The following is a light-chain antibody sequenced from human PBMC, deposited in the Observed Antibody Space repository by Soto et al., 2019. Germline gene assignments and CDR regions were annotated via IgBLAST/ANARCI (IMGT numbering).Light chain of an antibody. CDR2: DAS. V-gene: IGKV1-5*01. CDR3: QQYNSYWT. Sequence: DIQRTQSPSTLSESVGDKVPITSRASQGFGSWLAWYQQKPGKAPKLLIYDASSLESGVPSRFSGSGSGTEFTLTISSLQPDDFATYYCQQYNSYWTFGQGTKVEIK. J-gene: IGKJ1*01. CDR1: QGFGSW.